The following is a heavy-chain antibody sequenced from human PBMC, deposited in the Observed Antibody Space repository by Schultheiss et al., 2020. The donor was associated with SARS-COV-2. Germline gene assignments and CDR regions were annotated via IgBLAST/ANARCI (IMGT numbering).Heavy chain of an antibody. J-gene: IGHJ4*02. D-gene: IGHD5-12*01. V-gene: IGHV1-18*01. CDR2: ISVNNGDT. CDR1: GYTFTNYG. Sequence: ASVKVSCKASGYTFTNYGVSWVQQAPGQGLEWMGWISVNNGDTHYAQNLQGRVTMTTDTSTSTAYMELRSLRSDDTAVYYCARDHDSGFYMSMFDHWGQGTLVTVSS. CDR3: ARDHDSGFYMSMFDH.